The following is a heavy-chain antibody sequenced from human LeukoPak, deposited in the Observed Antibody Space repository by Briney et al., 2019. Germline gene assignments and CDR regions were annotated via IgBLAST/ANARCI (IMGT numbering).Heavy chain of an antibody. CDR1: GGSISSYY. CDR2: IHYSGST. CDR3: ANNRYYGFPYMDV. Sequence: SETLSLTCTVSGGSISSYYWSWIRQPPGKGLEWIGYIHYSGSTNYNPSLKSRVTISVDTSKNQFSLKLSSVTAADTAVYYCANNRYYGFPYMDVWGQGTTVTVSS. V-gene: IGHV4-59*01. D-gene: IGHD3-3*01. J-gene: IGHJ6*02.